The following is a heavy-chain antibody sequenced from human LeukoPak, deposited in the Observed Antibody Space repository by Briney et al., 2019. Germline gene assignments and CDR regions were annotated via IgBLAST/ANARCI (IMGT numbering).Heavy chain of an antibody. J-gene: IGHJ6*03. V-gene: IGHV3-23*01. CDR1: GFTFSSYW. Sequence: PGGSLRLSCVASGFTFSSYWMTWVRQAPGKGLEWVSGISGSGGSTYYADSVKGRFTISRDNSKNTLYLQMNSLRTEDTAVYYCAKVGWFGESPRPYYMDVWGKGTTVTISS. CDR2: ISGSGGST. CDR3: AKVGWFGESPRPYYMDV. D-gene: IGHD3-10*01.